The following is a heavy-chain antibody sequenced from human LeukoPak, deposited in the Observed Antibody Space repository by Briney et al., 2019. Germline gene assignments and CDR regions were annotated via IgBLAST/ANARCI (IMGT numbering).Heavy chain of an antibody. J-gene: IGHJ4*02. Sequence: SETLSLTCTLSGGSISTYYWSWIRQPPGKGLEWIGNIYHSGSTNYNPSPKSRVTISVDTSKNQFSLKLSSVTAADTAVYYCARGGGYASPIGYWGQGALVTVSS. CDR2: IYHSGST. V-gene: IGHV4-59*01. CDR1: GGSISTYY. CDR3: ARGGGYASPIGY. D-gene: IGHD5-12*01.